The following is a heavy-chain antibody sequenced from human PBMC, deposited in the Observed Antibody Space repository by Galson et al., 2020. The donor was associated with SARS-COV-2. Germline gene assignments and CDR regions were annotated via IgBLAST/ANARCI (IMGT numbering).Heavy chain of an antibody. Sequence: SLKISCAVSGFSLTTNGIHWVRQAPGKGLEWVAVIGKDGITKKYADSVKGRFTISRDNSQNTVYLQMNSLKIDDTAMYFCARRNLERSNDFWGQGTLVTVSS. CDR3: ARRNLERSNDF. CDR1: GFSLTTNG. CDR2: IGKDGITK. J-gene: IGHJ4*02. V-gene: IGHV3-30*03.